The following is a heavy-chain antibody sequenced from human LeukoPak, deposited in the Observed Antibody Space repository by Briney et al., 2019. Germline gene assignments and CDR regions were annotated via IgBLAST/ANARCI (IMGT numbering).Heavy chain of an antibody. V-gene: IGHV1-8*01. CDR1: GYTFTSYD. J-gene: IGHJ4*02. CDR3: ARGKRVAGTGDYFDY. Sequence: ASVKVSCKASGYTFTSYDINWVRQATGQGLEWMGWMNPNRGNTGYAQKFQGRVTMTRNTSISTAYMELSSLRSEDTAVYYCARGKRVAGTGDYFDYWGQGTLVTVSS. D-gene: IGHD6-19*01. CDR2: MNPNRGNT.